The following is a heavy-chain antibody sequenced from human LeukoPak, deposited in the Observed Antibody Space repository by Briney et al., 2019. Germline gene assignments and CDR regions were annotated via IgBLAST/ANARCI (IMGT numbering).Heavy chain of an antibody. D-gene: IGHD2-2*02. CDR2: ISGSGGST. CDR3: AKVGHDCSSTSCYTFRVPYYFDY. CDR1: GFTFSSYA. V-gene: IGHV3-23*01. Sequence: GGSLRLSCAASGFTFSSYAMSWVRQAPGKGLEWVSAISGSGGSTYYADSVKGRFTISRDNSKNTLYLQMSSLRAEDTAVYYCAKVGHDCSSTSCYTFRVPYYFDYWGQGTLVTVSS. J-gene: IGHJ4*02.